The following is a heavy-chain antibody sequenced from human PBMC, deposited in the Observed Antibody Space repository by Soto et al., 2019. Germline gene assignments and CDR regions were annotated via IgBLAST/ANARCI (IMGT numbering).Heavy chain of an antibody. CDR2: ISGSGGST. Sequence: PVGSLRLSCAASGFTFSSYAMSWVRQAPGKGLEWVSAISGSGGSTYYADSVKGRFTISRDNSKNTLYLQMNSLRAEDTAVYYCAKDMRYYDSSGYWWGQGTLVTVSS. CDR3: AKDMRYYDSSGYW. CDR1: GFTFSSYA. V-gene: IGHV3-23*01. J-gene: IGHJ4*02. D-gene: IGHD3-22*01.